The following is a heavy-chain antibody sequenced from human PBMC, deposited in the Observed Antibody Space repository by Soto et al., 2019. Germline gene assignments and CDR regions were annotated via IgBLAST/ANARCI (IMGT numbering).Heavy chain of an antibody. Sequence: EVQLLESGGGLVQPGGSLRLSCAASGVSFSNYAMNWVRQAPGKGLEWVSGISHSGSSTYYADSVKGRFTISRDNSTNTLYLQMNSLRAEDTAVYYCAKGSWVHHGSEGGNWLDPWGQGTLVTVSS. J-gene: IGHJ5*02. CDR2: ISHSGSST. CDR1: GVSFSNYA. D-gene: IGHD3-10*01. CDR3: AKGSWVHHGSEGGNWLDP. V-gene: IGHV3-23*01.